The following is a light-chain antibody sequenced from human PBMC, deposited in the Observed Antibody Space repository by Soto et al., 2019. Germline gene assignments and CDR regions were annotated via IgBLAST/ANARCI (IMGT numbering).Light chain of an antibody. V-gene: IGLV2-8*01. CDR3: SSYAGSIYV. Sequence: SALTQPPSASGSPGQSVTISCTGTSSDVGGYNFVSWYQHHPGKAPKLMIYEVTKRPSGVPDRFSGSKSGNTASLTVSGLQTEDEADYHCSSYAGSIYVFGTGTKVTVL. CDR2: EVT. CDR1: SSDVGGYNF. J-gene: IGLJ1*01.